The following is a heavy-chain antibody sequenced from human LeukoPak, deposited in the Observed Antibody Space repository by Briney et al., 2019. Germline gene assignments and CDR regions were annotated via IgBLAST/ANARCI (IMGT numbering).Heavy chain of an antibody. J-gene: IGHJ5*02. D-gene: IGHD3-9*01. V-gene: IGHV4-38-2*01. CDR1: GYSIISGYY. CDR2: IYHSGST. Sequence: SETLSLTCAVSGYSIISGYYWVWIRQPPGKGLEWIGSIYHSGSTYYNPSLKSRVTMSIDMSNNRFSLKLSSLTAADTAVYFCARNILRAPVGWDLWGQGTLVTVSS. CDR3: ARNILRAPVGWDL.